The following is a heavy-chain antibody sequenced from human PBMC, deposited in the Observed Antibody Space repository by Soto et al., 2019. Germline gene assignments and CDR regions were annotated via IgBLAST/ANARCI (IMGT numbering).Heavy chain of an antibody. V-gene: IGHV1-18*01. J-gene: IGHJ4*02. D-gene: IGHD3-3*01. Sequence: QVLLVQSGAEVKKPWASVKVSCRASGYNFHSYGITWVRQAPGQGLEWLGWISAYNGETHSGQMLQGRVSLTIDISTSTAYMELRSLRSDDTAVYFCARDLEESGDVWTGVGLYWGQGTRVTVSS. CDR2: ISAYNGET. CDR1: GYNFHSYG. CDR3: ARDLEESGDVWTGVGLY.